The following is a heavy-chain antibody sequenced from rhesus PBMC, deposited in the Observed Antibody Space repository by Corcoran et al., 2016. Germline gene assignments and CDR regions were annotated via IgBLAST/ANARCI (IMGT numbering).Heavy chain of an antibody. D-gene: IGHD3S6*01. CDR1: GGSFSSYW. Sequence: QVQLQESGPGLVKPSETLSLTCAVSGGSFSSYWWSWIRQPPGKGLEWIGEINGNSGSTNYNPSLKSRVTISKDASTNQFSLQLSSVAAADTAVYYCARLGDDYGYYYTPYFDYWGQGVLVTVSS. V-gene: IGHV4-80*01. CDR2: INGNSGST. J-gene: IGHJ4*01. CDR3: ARLGDDYGYYYTPYFDY.